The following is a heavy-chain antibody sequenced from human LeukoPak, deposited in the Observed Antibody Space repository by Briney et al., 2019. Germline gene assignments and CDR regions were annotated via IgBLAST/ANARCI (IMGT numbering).Heavy chain of an antibody. CDR2: IKPDGSET. CDR3: ATAVSVAGDS. J-gene: IGHJ5*01. D-gene: IGHD6-19*01. Sequence: PGGSLRLSCVASGFTFSTNWMSWFRQAPGKGLEWVAHIKPDGSETYYVDSVKGRFTISRDNAKNSLYLQMNSLRAEDTAVYYCATAVSVAGDSWGQGTLVTVSS. CDR1: GFTFSTNW. V-gene: IGHV3-7*01.